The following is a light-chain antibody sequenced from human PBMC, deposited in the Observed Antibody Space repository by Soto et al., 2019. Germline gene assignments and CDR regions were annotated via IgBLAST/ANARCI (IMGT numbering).Light chain of an antibody. V-gene: IGLV2-14*03. J-gene: IGLJ2*01. Sequence: QSALTQPASVSGSPGQSITISCAGTSSDVGGYNYVFWYQQHPGKVPRLIISDVNKRPSGVSDRFSGSKSGNTASLTISGLQAEDEADYYCASFTRSVTVVFGGGTQLTVL. CDR3: ASFTRSVTVV. CDR2: DVN. CDR1: SSDVGGYNY.